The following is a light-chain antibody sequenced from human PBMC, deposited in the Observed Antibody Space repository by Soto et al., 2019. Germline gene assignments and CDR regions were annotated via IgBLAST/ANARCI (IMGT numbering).Light chain of an antibody. CDR1: QSVSFY. CDR2: DAS. V-gene: IGKV3-11*01. Sequence: EIVLTQSPATLSLSPGERATLSCRASQSVSFYLAWYQQKPGQAPRLLIYDASNRATGIPARFSGSGSGTDFTLTISSLEPEDFAVYYCQKRETFGQGTKVDIK. CDR3: QKRET. J-gene: IGKJ1*01.